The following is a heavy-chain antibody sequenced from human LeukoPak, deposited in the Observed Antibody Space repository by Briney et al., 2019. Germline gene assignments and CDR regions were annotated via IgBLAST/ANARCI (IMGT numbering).Heavy chain of an antibody. Sequence: SVKVSCKASGGTFSSYAISWVRQAPGQGLECMGGIIPIFGTANYAQKFQGRVTITADKSTSTAYMELSSLRSEDTAVYYCASIYRSSWPGNFDYWGQGTLVTVSS. D-gene: IGHD6-13*01. CDR3: ASIYRSSWPGNFDY. J-gene: IGHJ4*02. V-gene: IGHV1-69*06. CDR1: GGTFSSYA. CDR2: IIPIFGTA.